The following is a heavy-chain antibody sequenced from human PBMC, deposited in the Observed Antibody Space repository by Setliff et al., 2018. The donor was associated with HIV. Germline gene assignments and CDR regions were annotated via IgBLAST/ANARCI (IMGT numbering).Heavy chain of an antibody. D-gene: IGHD1-26*01. CDR3: ARRSIVGVTRGFYYYGLDV. CDR1: GGSINNHY. CDR2: IYISGTT. J-gene: IGHJ6*02. Sequence: SETLSLTCTVSGGSINNHYWYWIRQPPGKGLEWIGYIYISGTTNYNPSLRNRVTMSLDTSKTQVSLRLTSVTAADTAVYYCARRSIVGVTRGFYYYGLDVWGQGTTVTVSS. V-gene: IGHV4-4*09.